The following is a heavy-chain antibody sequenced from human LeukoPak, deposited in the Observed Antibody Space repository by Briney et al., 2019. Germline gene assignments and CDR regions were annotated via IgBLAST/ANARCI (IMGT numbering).Heavy chain of an antibody. J-gene: IGHJ5*02. V-gene: IGHV1-69*01. CDR1: GGTFSSYA. CDR2: IIPTFGTA. Sequence: ASVKVSCKASGGTFSSYAISWVRQAPGQGLEWMGGIIPTFGTANYAQKFQGRVTVTADESTSTAYMELSSLRSEDTAVYYCARAPKSREFDPWGQGTLVTVSS. CDR3: ARAPKSREFDP.